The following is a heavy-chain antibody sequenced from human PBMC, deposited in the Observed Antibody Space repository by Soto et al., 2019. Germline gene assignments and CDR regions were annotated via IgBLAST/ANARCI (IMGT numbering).Heavy chain of an antibody. D-gene: IGHD1-26*01. J-gene: IGHJ6*03. CDR1: GYTFTSYG. Sequence: QVQLVQSGAEVKKPGASVKVSCKASGYTFTSYGISWVRQAPGQGLEWMGWISAYKGNTNYAQKLQGRVTMTTDTSTSTAYMELRSLRSDDTAVYYCARSIGEGGFHEYYYYMDVWGKGTTVTVSS. CDR2: ISAYKGNT. V-gene: IGHV1-18*01. CDR3: ARSIGEGGFHEYYYYMDV.